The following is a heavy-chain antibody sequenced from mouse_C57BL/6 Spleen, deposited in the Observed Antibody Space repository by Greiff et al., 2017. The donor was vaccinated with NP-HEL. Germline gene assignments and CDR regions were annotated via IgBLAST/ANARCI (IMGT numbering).Heavy chain of an antibody. D-gene: IGHD1-1*01. CDR3: EREGESYYYGISFYAMDY. CDR2: INPNYGTT. CDR1: GYSFTDYN. Sequence: EVQLQQSGPELVKPGASVKISCKASGYSFTDYNMNWVKQSHGKSLEWIGVINPNYGTTSYNQKFKGKATLTVDQSPSQAYMQLNSLTSEDSAVDYGEREGESYYYGISFYAMDYGGQGTSVTVSS. V-gene: IGHV1-39*01. J-gene: IGHJ4*01.